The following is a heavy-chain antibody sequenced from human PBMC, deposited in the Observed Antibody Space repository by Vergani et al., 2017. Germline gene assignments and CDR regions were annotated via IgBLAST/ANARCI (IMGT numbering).Heavy chain of an antibody. Sequence: EVQLVESGGGLIQPGGSLRLSCAASGFTVSSNYMSWVRQATGKGLEWVSVIYSGGSTYYAASVKGRFTISRDNSKTTLYLQMNSLRAEDTAVYYCARETFDSSSSGKGYWGQGTLVTVSS. V-gene: IGHV3-53*01. D-gene: IGHD6-6*01. J-gene: IGHJ4*02. CDR3: ARETFDSSSSGKGY. CDR1: GFTVSSNY. CDR2: IYSGGST.